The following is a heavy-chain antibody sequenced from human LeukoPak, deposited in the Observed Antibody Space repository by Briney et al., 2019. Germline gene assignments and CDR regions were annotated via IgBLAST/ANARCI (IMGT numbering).Heavy chain of an antibody. CDR1: GASISIGGFY. Sequence: PSQTLSLTCTVSGASISIGGFYWSWIRQPAGKGLEGIGRIYTSGSTDYSPSLKSRVTISVDTSKNQFSLKLSSVTAADTAVYYCAREGDSGYCSGGSCYGWRNLDYWGQGTLVTVSS. CDR3: AREGDSGYCSGGSCYGWRNLDY. D-gene: IGHD2-15*01. CDR2: IYTSGST. J-gene: IGHJ4*02. V-gene: IGHV4-61*02.